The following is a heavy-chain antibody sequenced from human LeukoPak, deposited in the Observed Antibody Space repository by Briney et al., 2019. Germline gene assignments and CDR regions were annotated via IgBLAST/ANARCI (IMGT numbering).Heavy chain of an antibody. V-gene: IGHV4-39*07. D-gene: IGHD6-13*01. CDR1: GGSISNTSYY. CDR3: ARGFREYSSSWYASRTNWFDP. J-gene: IGHJ5*02. Sequence: SETLSLTCTVSGGSISNTSYYWGWIRQPPGKGLEWIGSIYYSGSTYYNPSLKSRVTISVDTSKNQFSLKLSSVTAADTAVYYCARGFREYSSSWYASRTNWFDPWGQGTLVTVSS. CDR2: IYYSGST.